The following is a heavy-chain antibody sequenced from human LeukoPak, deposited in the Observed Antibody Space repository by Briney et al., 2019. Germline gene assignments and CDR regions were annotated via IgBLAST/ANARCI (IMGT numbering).Heavy chain of an antibody. D-gene: IGHD3-22*01. J-gene: IGHJ4*02. CDR1: GFAFSDYS. CDR3: VKERDSRGYFDY. V-gene: IGHV3-23*01. CDR2: ISGSADGT. Sequence: GGCLRLSCAASGFAFSDYSMSWVRQAPGKGLEWLSAISGSADGTYYTDSVKGRFTISRDDSKNTLYLQMNSLRAEDTAVYYCVKERDSRGYFDYWGQGTLVTVSS.